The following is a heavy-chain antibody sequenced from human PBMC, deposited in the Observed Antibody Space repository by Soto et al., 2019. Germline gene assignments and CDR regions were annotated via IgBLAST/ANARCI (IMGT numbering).Heavy chain of an antibody. CDR2: IKQDGSEK. J-gene: IGHJ6*04. D-gene: IGHD2-2*01. CDR3: AREQRAVVVPAAIELPGGLRCFAGPCV. V-gene: IGHV3-7*01. CDR1: GFTFSSYW. Sequence: GGSLRLSCAASGFTFSSYWMSWVRQAPGKGLEWVANIKQDGSEKYYVDSVKGRFTISRDNAKNSLYLQMNSLRAEDTAVYYCAREQRAVVVPAAIELPGGLRCFAGPCVWGKGTTVTVSS.